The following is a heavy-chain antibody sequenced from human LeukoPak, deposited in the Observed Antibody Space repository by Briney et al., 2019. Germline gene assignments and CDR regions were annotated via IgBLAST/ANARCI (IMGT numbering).Heavy chain of an antibody. CDR1: GGSISSYY. D-gene: IGHD1-1*01. J-gene: IGHJ6*02. Sequence: SETLPLTCTVSGGSISSYYWSWIRRSPGKGLEWIGYISYGGSTNYNPSLRSRVTISVDTSKNQFSLKLSSVTAADTAVYYCARHGTSSYYYYAMDVWGQGTTVTVSS. CDR3: ARHGTSSYYYYAMDV. CDR2: ISYGGST. V-gene: IGHV4-59*08.